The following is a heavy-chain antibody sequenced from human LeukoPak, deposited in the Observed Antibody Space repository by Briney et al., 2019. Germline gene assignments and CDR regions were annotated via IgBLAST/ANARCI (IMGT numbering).Heavy chain of an antibody. J-gene: IGHJ5*02. Sequence: GRSLRLSCAASGFTFSSYGMHWVRQAPGKGLEWVAVISYDGSNKYYADSVKGRFTISRDNSKNTLYLQMNSLRAEGTAVYYCAKDPQRYCSSTSCWDWFDPWGQGTLVTVSS. D-gene: IGHD2-2*01. CDR1: GFTFSSYG. CDR3: AKDPQRYCSSTSCWDWFDP. CDR2: ISYDGSNK. V-gene: IGHV3-30*18.